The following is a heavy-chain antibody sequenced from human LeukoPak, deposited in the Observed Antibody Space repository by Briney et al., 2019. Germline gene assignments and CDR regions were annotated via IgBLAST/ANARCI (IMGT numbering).Heavy chain of an antibody. CDR3: ARDRYYYDSSGYTN. CDR1: AFTFSSYE. CDR2: ISSSGSTI. J-gene: IGHJ4*02. V-gene: IGHV3-48*03. Sequence: PGGSLRLSCPPSAFTFSSYEMNWVRQAPGKGLEWVSYISSSGSTIYYADSVKGRFTISRDNAKNSLYLQMNSLRAEDTAVYYCARDRYYYDSSGYTNWGQGTLVTVFS. D-gene: IGHD3-22*01.